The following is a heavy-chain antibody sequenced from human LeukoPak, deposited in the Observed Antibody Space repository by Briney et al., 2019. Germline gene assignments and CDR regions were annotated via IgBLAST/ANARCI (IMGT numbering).Heavy chain of an antibody. CDR1: GFTFSGSA. Sequence: HPGGSLRLSCAASGFTFSGSAIHWVRQASGKGLEWLGRIRSKANNYATTYGASVKGRFTFSRDDSMNTAYLQMNSLKTEDTAVYYCTRSLYYDSWSGYFGGEDFDSWGQGTLVTVSS. CDR3: TRSLYYDSWSGYFGGEDFDS. J-gene: IGHJ4*02. CDR2: IRSKANNYAT. V-gene: IGHV3-73*01. D-gene: IGHD3-3*01.